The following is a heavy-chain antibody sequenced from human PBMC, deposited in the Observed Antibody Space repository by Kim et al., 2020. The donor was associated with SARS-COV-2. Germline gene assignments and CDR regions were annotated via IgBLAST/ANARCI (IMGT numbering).Heavy chain of an antibody. D-gene: IGHD3-9*01. CDR3: ARFNYDILTGYYSGFDY. CDR1: GFTFSSYS. Sequence: GGSLRLSCAASGFTFSSYSMNWVRQAPGKGLEWVSYISSSSSTIYYADSVKGRFTISRDNAKNSLYLQMNSLRDEDTAVYYCARFNYDILTGYYSGFDYWGQGTLVTVSS. J-gene: IGHJ4*02. V-gene: IGHV3-48*02. CDR2: ISSSSSTI.